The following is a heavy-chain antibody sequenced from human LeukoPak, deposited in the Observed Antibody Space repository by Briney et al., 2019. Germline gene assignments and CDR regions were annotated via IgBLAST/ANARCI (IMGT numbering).Heavy chain of an antibody. Sequence: ASVKVSCKASGYTFTSYGISWVRQAPEQGLNWWGWISAYNGNTNYAQKLQGRVTMTTDTSTSTAYMELRSLRSDDTAVYYCARDALYNWNLNWFDPWGQGTLVTVSS. V-gene: IGHV1-18*01. CDR3: ARDALYNWNLNWFDP. CDR1: GYTFTSYG. CDR2: ISAYNGNT. J-gene: IGHJ5*02. D-gene: IGHD1-20*01.